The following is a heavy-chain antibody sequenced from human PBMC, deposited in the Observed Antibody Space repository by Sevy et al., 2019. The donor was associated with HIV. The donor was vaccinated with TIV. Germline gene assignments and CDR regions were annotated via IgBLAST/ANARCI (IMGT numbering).Heavy chain of an antibody. J-gene: IGHJ4*02. V-gene: IGHV1-2*06. D-gene: IGHD3-22*01. CDR2: INPNSGDT. CDR3: ARVLYYDSSAYYFDY. Sequence: ASVKVSCKASGYMFNAYFIHWVRQAPGQGLEWMGRINPNSGDTNYAQKFQGRVTMTRDTSINTAYMELSRLRSDDTAVYSCARVLYYDSSAYYFDYWGQGTLVTVSS. CDR1: GYMFNAYF.